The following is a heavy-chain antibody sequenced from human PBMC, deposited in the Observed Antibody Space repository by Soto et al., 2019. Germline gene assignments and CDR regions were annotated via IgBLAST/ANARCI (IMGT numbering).Heavy chain of an antibody. CDR3: ARVYYDFWSGHFLPESTWLDP. CDR1: GYTFTSYG. J-gene: IGHJ5*02. D-gene: IGHD3-3*01. CDR2: MSAYNGNT. Sequence: ASVKVSCKASGYTFTSYGISWVRQAPGQGLEGMGWMSAYNGNTNYAQKLQGRVTMTTDTSTSTAYMEPRSLRSDDTAVYYCARVYYDFWSGHFLPESTWLDPWGQGTLVTVSS. V-gene: IGHV1-18*01.